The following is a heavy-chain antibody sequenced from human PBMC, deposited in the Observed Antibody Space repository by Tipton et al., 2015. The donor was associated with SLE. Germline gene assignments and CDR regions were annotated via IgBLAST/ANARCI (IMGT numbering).Heavy chain of an antibody. CDR1: GYSISSGYY. V-gene: IGHV4-38-2*02. CDR3: ARDSLQSSGRRSVY. D-gene: IGHD6-19*01. Sequence: TLSLTCTVSGYSISSGYYWGWIRQPPGKGLEWIGSIYHSGSTYYNPSLKSRVTISVDTSKNQFSLKLSSVTAADTAVYYCARDSLQSSGRRSVYWGQGTLVTVSS. J-gene: IGHJ4*02. CDR2: IYHSGST.